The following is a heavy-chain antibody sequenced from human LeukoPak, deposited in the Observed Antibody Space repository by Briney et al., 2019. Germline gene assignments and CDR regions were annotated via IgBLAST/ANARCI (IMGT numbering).Heavy chain of an antibody. CDR3: ASAPVTTYYYYYYMDV. Sequence: SETLSLTCTVSGGSISSYYWSWIRQPPGKGLEWIGYIYYSGSTNYNPSLKSRVTISVDTSKNQFSLKLSSVTAADTAVYYCASAPVTTYYYYYYMDVWGKGTTVTVSS. CDR2: IYYSGST. J-gene: IGHJ6*03. V-gene: IGHV4-59*01. D-gene: IGHD4-17*01. CDR1: GGSISSYY.